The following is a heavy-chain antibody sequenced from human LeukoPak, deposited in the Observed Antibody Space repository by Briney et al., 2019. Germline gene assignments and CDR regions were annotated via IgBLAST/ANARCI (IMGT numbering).Heavy chain of an antibody. J-gene: IGHJ3*02. CDR1: GFTVSSNY. V-gene: IGHV3-53*01. D-gene: IGHD2-2*01. CDR3: ASCLTITSCRSPNDAFDI. CDR2: IYSGGYT. Sequence: PGGSLRLSCAASGFTVSSNYINWVRQAPGKGLEWVSVIYSGGYTYYADSVKGRFTISRDNSKNTVYLQMNSLRADDTAVYYCASCLTITSCRSPNDAFDIWGQGTMVTVSS.